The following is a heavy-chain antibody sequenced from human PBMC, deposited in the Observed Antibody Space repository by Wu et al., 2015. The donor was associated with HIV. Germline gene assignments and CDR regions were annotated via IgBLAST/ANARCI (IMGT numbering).Heavy chain of an antibody. V-gene: IGHV1-69*12. J-gene: IGHJ4*02. D-gene: IGHD1-1*01. CDR3: ARXPSDWNAPYHFDS. Sequence: QVQLVQSGAEVKKPGSSVKVSCKASGGTFNNYAVSWVRQAPGQGLEWMAGTIPVFGTVNYAQKFQGRVALSAGESSDTAYMELSRLTYEDTAVYYCARXPSDWNAPYHFDSWGQGTQSPSPQ. CDR2: TIPVFGTV. CDR1: GGTFNNYA.